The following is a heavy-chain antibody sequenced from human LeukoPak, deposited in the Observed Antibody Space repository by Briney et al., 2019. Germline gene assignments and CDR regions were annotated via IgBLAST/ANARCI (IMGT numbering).Heavy chain of an antibody. CDR3: ARKFPGGYVGFGMDV. V-gene: IGHV1-18*01. CDR2: ISAYNGNT. Sequence: GASVKVSCKASGGTFRTYAINWVRQAPGQGLEWMGWISAYNGNTNYAQKLQGRVTMTTDTSTSTAYMELRSLRSDDTAVYYCARKFPGGYVGFGMDVWGQGTTVTVSS. CDR1: GGTFRTYA. D-gene: IGHD5-12*01. J-gene: IGHJ6*02.